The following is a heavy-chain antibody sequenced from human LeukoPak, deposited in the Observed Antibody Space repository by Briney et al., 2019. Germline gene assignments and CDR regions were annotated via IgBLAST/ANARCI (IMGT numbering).Heavy chain of an antibody. J-gene: IGHJ4*02. CDR2: IDWDDDK. V-gene: IGHV2-70*11. D-gene: IGHD3-22*01. Sequence: SGPALVKPTQTLTLTCTFSGSSLSTSGMCVSWIRQPPGKALEWLARIDWDDDKYYSTSLKTRLTISKDTSKNQVVLTMTNMDPVDTATYYCARIHYYDSSGYYPLFDYWGQGTLVTVSS. CDR1: GSSLSTSGMC. CDR3: ARIHYYDSSGYYPLFDY.